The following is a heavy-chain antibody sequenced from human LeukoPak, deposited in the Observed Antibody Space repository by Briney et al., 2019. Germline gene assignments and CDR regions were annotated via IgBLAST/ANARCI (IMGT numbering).Heavy chain of an antibody. D-gene: IGHD5/OR15-5a*01. Sequence: ASVKVSCKASVYTFTSYGISWVRQAPGQGLEWMGWISAYNGNTNYAQKLQGRVTMTTDTSTSTAYMELRSLRSDDTAVYYCARLKPFYVAYIGSTEGMDVWGQGTTVTVSS. J-gene: IGHJ6*02. CDR2: ISAYNGNT. CDR1: VYTFTSYG. CDR3: ARLKPFYVAYIGSTEGMDV. V-gene: IGHV1-18*01.